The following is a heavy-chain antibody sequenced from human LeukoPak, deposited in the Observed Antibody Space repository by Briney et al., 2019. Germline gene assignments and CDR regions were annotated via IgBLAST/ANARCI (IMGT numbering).Heavy chain of an antibody. CDR3: ARTDYYDFWSGYLYYYYYMDV. V-gene: IGHV7-4-1*02. CDR2: INTNTGNP. D-gene: IGHD3-3*01. Sequence: GASVKVSCKASGYTFTSYAMNWVRQAPGQGLEWMGWINTNTGNPTYAQGFTGRFVFSLDTSVSTAYLQISSLKAEDTAVYYCARTDYYDFWSGYLYYYYYMDVWGKGTTVTVSS. CDR1: GYTFTSYA. J-gene: IGHJ6*03.